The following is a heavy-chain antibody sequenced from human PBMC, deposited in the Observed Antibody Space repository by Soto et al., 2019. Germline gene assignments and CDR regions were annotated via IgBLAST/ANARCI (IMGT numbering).Heavy chain of an antibody. J-gene: IGHJ5*02. V-gene: IGHV3-11*01. CDR2: ISRDGNAI. D-gene: IGHD1-1*01. CDR3: ARGAEMSTLTKWFDP. CDR1: GSTFSDYY. Sequence: GGSLRLSCAASGSTFSDYYMSWIRQAPGKGLEWLAYISRDGNAIFYADSVNGRFTISRDNAKNSLFLQMDDLRAEDTGMFFCARGAEMSTLTKWFDPWGQGILVTVSS.